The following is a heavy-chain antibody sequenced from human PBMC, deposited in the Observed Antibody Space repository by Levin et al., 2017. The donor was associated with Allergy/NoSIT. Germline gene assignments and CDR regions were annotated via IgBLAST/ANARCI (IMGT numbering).Heavy chain of an antibody. D-gene: IGHD2-21*02. CDR1: GFTFSNAW. CDR2: IKSKTDGGTT. Sequence: GGSLRLSCAASGFTFSNAWMSWVRQAPGKGLEWVGRIKSKTDGGTTDYAAPVKGRFTISRDDSKNTLYLQMNSLKTEDTAVYYCTTAYCGGDCYSYYAFDIWGQGTMVTVSS. J-gene: IGHJ3*02. CDR3: TTAYCGGDCYSYYAFDI. V-gene: IGHV3-15*01.